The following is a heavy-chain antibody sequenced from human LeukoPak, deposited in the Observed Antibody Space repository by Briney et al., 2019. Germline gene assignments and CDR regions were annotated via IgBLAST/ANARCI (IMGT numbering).Heavy chain of an antibody. Sequence: GRSLRLSCAASGFTFSSYAMHWVRQAPGKGLEWVAVISYDGSNKYYADSVKGRFTISRDNSKNTLYLQMNSLRAEDTAVYYCARDSSSWYWFYGMDVWGQGTTDTVSS. CDR1: GFTFSSYA. V-gene: IGHV3-30-3*01. J-gene: IGHJ6*02. CDR2: ISYDGSNK. CDR3: ARDSSSWYWFYGMDV. D-gene: IGHD6-13*01.